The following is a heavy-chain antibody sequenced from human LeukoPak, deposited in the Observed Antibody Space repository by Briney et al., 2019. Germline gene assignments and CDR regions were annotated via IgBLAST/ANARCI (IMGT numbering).Heavy chain of an antibody. J-gene: IGHJ3*02. Sequence: ASVKVSCKASGYTFTGYYMHWVRQAPGQGLEWMGWINPNSGGTNYAQKFQGRVTMTRDTSISTAYMELNRLRSDDTAVYYCARGTKDSFSWNAFDIWGQGTMVTVSS. CDR1: GYTFTGYY. CDR2: INPNSGGT. CDR3: ARGTKDSFSWNAFDI. D-gene: IGHD6-13*01. V-gene: IGHV1-2*02.